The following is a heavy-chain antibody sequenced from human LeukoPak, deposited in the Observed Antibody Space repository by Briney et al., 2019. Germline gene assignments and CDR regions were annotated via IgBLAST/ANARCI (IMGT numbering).Heavy chain of an antibody. V-gene: IGHV4-34*01. CDR1: GGSFSGYY. CDR2: IHYSGSA. Sequence: SETLSLTCAVYGGSFSGYYWTWIRQPPGKGLEWIGEIHYSGSATYNPSLKSRVTISVDTSKNQFSLKLSSVTAADTAVYYCVSPFNWSLEHSSWFDPWGQGTLVTVSS. D-gene: IGHD1/OR15-1a*01. CDR3: VSPFNWSLEHSSWFDP. J-gene: IGHJ5*02.